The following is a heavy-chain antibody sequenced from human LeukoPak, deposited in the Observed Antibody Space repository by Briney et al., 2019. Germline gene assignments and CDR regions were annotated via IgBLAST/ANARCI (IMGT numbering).Heavy chain of an antibody. CDR3: ARVAWRVSAGFGNRGRSDF. J-gene: IGHJ4*02. CDR2: ISTESNTL. CDR1: GFTFSSYM. Sequence: PGGSLRLSCVASGFTFSSYMMTWVRQTPGKGLEWVSSISTESNTLHYAHSVKGRFTISRDDAKKSLYLKMDRLRVEDTAIYYCARVAWRVSAGFGNRGRSDFWGQGTLVSVSA. D-gene: IGHD3-16*01. V-gene: IGHV3-21*01.